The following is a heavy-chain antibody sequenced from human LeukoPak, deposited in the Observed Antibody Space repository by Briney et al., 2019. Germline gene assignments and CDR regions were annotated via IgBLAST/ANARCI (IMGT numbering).Heavy chain of an antibody. J-gene: IGHJ3*02. CDR3: ARVTSSDAFDI. CDR1: SGSFRTYY. Sequence: PSETLSLTCTVSSGSFRTYYWNWIRQPPGKGLEWIGYIFYNEGTSYNPSLKSRVTISVDTSNNQLSLKVNSVTAADTAVYYCARVTSSDAFDIWGQGTMVTVSS. D-gene: IGHD3-3*01. V-gene: IGHV4-59*01. CDR2: IFYNEGT.